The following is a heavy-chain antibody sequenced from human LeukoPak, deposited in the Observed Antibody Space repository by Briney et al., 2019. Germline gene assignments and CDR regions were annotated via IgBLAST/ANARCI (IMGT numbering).Heavy chain of an antibody. CDR1: GFTVSSDS. CDR3: AKDVATAMEYMDA. CDR2: IYSGGST. Sequence: GGSLRLSCTVSGFTVSSDSMSWVRQAPGKGLEWVSFIYSGGSTHYSDSVKGRFTISRDDSKNTLYLQMNSLKTEDTALYYCAKDVATAMEYMDAWGEGTTVIVSS. D-gene: IGHD5-18*01. J-gene: IGHJ6*03. V-gene: IGHV3-53*05.